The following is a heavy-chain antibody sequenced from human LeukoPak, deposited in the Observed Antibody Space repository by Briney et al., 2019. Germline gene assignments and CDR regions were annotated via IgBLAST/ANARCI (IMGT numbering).Heavy chain of an antibody. J-gene: IGHJ3*02. CDR2: IYYSGST. D-gene: IGHD3-22*01. CDR1: GGSISSSSYY. Sequence: SETLSLTCTVSGGSISSSSYYWGWIRQPPGKGLEWIGSIYYSGSTYYNPSLKSRVTISVDTSKNQFSLKLSSVTAADTAVYCCARLIYDSSGYYLLLTAFDIWGQGTMVTVSS. V-gene: IGHV4-39*01. CDR3: ARLIYDSSGYYLLLTAFDI.